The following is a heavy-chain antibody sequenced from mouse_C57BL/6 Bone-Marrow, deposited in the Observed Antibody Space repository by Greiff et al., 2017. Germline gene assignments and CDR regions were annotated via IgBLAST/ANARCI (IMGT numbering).Heavy chain of an antibody. Sequence: EVKLMESGEGLVKPGGSLKLSCAASGFTFSSYAMSWVRQTPEKRLEWVAYISSGGDYIYYADTVKGRFTISRDNARNTLYLQMSSLKSEDTAMYYCTRGHYYGSSAVRYFDYWGQGTTLTVSS. V-gene: IGHV5-9-1*02. CDR3: TRGHYYGSSAVRYFDY. CDR1: GFTFSSYA. J-gene: IGHJ2*01. D-gene: IGHD1-1*01. CDR2: ISSGGDYI.